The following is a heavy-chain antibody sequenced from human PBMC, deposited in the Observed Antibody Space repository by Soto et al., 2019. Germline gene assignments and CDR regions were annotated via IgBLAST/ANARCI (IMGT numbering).Heavy chain of an antibody. J-gene: IGHJ4*02. D-gene: IGHD1-26*01. CDR1: GDSVSNNRAT. CDR2: TYYRSKWIS. CDR3: ARDPPDFNSGFDF. Sequence: SQTLSLTCAISGDSVSNNRATLNLIMQSPSGGLEWLGRTYYRSKWISDYAMSVKSRISINPDTSKNLISLHLNSVTPEDTAVYYCARDPPDFNSGFDFWGQGTPVTVSS. V-gene: IGHV6-1*01.